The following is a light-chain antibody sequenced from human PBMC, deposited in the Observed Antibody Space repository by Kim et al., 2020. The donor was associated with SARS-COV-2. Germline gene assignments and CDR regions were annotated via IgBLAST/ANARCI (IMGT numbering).Light chain of an antibody. CDR2: EAS. J-gene: IGKJ1*01. CDR1: QSIDTW. Sequence: SASVGDRVTITCRASQSIDTWLAWYQQKPGKAPKLLIFEASTLKSGVPSRFSGSGSGTEFILSISSLQPDDFASYYCQQYNHLWTFGQGTKVDIK. CDR3: QQYNHLWT. V-gene: IGKV1-5*03.